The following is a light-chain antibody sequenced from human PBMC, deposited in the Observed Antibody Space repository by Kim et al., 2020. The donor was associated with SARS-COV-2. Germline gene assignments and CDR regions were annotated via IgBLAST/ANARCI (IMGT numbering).Light chain of an antibody. CDR3: KQASSFPRA. CDR1: QGISNW. CDR2: AAS. Sequence: ASVGDRVTITCRASQGISNWLAWDQQKPGNAPKLLIFAASSLQSGVPSRFSGSGSGTDFTLTINSLQPEDSATYYCKQASSFPRAFGPGTKVDIK. J-gene: IGKJ1*01. V-gene: IGKV1-12*01.